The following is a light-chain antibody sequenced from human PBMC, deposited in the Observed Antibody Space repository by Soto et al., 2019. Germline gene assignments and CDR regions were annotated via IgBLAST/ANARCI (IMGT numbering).Light chain of an antibody. J-gene: IGLJ2*01. Sequence: QSVLTQPASVSGSPGQSITISCTGTSSDVGGYNYVSWYQQHPGKAPKLMIYEVSNRPSGVSNRFSGSKSGNTASLTISGLQAEDEADYYCSSYTSSNTVAFGGGTQLTVL. V-gene: IGLV2-14*01. CDR2: EVS. CDR3: SSYTSSNTVA. CDR1: SSDVGGYNY.